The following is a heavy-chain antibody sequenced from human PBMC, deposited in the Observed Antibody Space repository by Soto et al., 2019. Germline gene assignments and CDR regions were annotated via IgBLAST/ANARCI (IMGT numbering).Heavy chain of an antibody. CDR2: IHYSGNT. J-gene: IGHJ4*02. CDR1: GGSINSSNYY. CDR3: ARNRGSGGRYYFDY. D-gene: IGHD3-16*01. V-gene: IGHV4-39*01. Sequence: SETLSLTCIVSGGSINSSNYYWGWIRQPPGKGLEWIGSIHYSGNTYYSPSLKRRITLSVDTSKNQFSLNLKSVTAADTAVYFCARNRGSGGRYYFDYWGQGTLVTVSS.